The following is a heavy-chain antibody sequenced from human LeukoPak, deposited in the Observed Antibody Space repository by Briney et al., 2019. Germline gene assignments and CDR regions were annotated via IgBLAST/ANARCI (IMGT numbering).Heavy chain of an antibody. D-gene: IGHD3-3*01. Sequence: SETLSLTCTVSGGSISSYYWSWIRQPPGKGLEWIGYIYHSGSTKYNPSLKSRVTISVDTSKNQFSLKLSSVTAADTAVYYCAREAITIFGVVRTQTTYGPHRFDPWGQGTLVTVSS. J-gene: IGHJ5*02. CDR1: GGSISSYY. CDR2: IYHSGST. V-gene: IGHV4-59*01. CDR3: AREAITIFGVVRTQTTYGPHRFDP.